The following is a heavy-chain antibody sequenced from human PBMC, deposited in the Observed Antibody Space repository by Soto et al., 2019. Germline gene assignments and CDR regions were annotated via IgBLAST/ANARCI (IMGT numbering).Heavy chain of an antibody. CDR3: ARADPYCSGGSCYYVWFDP. V-gene: IGHV4-59*01. CDR2: IYYSGST. D-gene: IGHD2-15*01. Sequence: VQLQESGPGLVKPSETLSLTCTVSGGSISSYYWNWFRQPPGKGLEWIGYIYYSGSTNYNPSLKSRVTISVDMPKNQFSLKLGSVTAADTAVYYCARADPYCSGGSCYYVWFDPWGQGTLVTVSS. CDR1: GGSISSYY. J-gene: IGHJ5*02.